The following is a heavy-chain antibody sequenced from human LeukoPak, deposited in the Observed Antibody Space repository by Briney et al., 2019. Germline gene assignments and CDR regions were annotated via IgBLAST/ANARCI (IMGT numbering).Heavy chain of an antibody. CDR2: IRYDGSNK. CDR3: AKTLRGYLVFDP. J-gene: IGHJ5*02. V-gene: IGHV3-30*02. Sequence: GGSLRPSCAASGFTFSSYGMHWVRQAPGKGLEWVAFIRYDGSNKYYADSVKGRFTISRDNSKNTLYLQMNSLRAEDTAVYYCAKTLRGYLVFDPWGQGTLVTVSS. D-gene: IGHD3-22*01. CDR1: GFTFSSYG.